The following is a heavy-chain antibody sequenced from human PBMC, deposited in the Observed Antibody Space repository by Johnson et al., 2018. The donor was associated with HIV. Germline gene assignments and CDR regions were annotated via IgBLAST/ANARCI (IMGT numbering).Heavy chain of an antibody. Sequence: VQLVESGGGVVQPVRSLRLSCAASGFTFSEYYMSWVRQAPGKGLEWVSIIYSGGSTYYADSVKGRFTISRDNSKNTVYLHMSTLRSEDTAVYYCAKMVTAGNDAFDIWGQVTMVTVAS. V-gene: IGHV3-66*01. CDR2: IYSGGST. CDR1: GFTFSEYY. J-gene: IGHJ3*02. CDR3: AKMVTAGNDAFDI. D-gene: IGHD2-21*02.